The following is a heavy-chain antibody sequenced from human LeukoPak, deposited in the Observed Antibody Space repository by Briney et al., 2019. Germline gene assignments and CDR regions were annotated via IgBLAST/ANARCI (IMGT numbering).Heavy chain of an antibody. CDR3: ANGAEWPNI. V-gene: IGHV3-7*01. CDR2: IKQDGSER. D-gene: IGHD3-3*01. J-gene: IGHJ4*02. Sequence: GGSLRLSCAASGFTFSSFWMSWVRQAPGKGPEWVANIKQDGSERNYVDSVRGRFTISRDNAKNLLYLQMNSLRAEDTAVYYCANGAEWPNIWGQGTLVTVSS. CDR1: GFTFSSFW.